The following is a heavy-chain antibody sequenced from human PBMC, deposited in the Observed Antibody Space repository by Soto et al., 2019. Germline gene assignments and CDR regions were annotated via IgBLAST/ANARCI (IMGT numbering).Heavy chain of an antibody. V-gene: IGHV1-46*01. CDR2: INPSGGST. Sequence: ASVKVSCKASGYTFTSYYMHWVRQAPGQGLEWMGIINPSGGSTSYAQKFQGRVTMTRDTSTSTVYMELSSLRSEDTAVYYCARDRTYYDFWSGNMDVWGQGTTVTVSS. D-gene: IGHD3-3*01. J-gene: IGHJ6*02. CDR3: ARDRTYYDFWSGNMDV. CDR1: GYTFTSYY.